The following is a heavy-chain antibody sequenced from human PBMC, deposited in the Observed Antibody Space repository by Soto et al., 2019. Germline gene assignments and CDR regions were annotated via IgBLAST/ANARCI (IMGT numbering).Heavy chain of an antibody. V-gene: IGHV4-34*01. CDR3: ARVHHGVLLFGELLGGAFRMDV. J-gene: IGHJ6*02. D-gene: IGHD3-10*01. CDR1: GGSFSGYY. CDR2: INDSGST. Sequence: QVQLQQWGAGLLKPSETLSLTCAVYGGSFSGYYWSWIRKPPGKGLEWIGGINDSGSTNYNPSLKSRITISVDTSKNQFSLKLSPVTAADTAVYYCARVHHGVLLFGELLGGAFRMDVWGQGTTVTVSS.